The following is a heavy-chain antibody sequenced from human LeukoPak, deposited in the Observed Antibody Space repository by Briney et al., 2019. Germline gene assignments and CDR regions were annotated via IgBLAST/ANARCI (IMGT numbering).Heavy chain of an antibody. V-gene: IGHV3-23*01. CDR1: GFPFSDFS. CDR3: AKQSYARSLGE. J-gene: IGHJ4*02. Sequence: GGSLRLSCATSGFPFSDFSMSWVRQAPRKGLEWISTTNSGGTSTYYAESVKGRFTISRDNSKNTLYLQMSSLRVEDTAVYYCAKQSYARSLGEGGPGTLVSVSS. D-gene: IGHD2-8*01. CDR2: TNSGGTST.